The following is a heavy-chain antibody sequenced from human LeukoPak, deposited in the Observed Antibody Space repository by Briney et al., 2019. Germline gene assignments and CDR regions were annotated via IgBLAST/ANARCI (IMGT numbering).Heavy chain of an antibody. CDR1: GFTFSSYE. J-gene: IGHJ4*02. Sequence: QPGGSLRLSCAASGFTFSSYEMSWIRQAPGKGLEWVSAIGRSGDSTYYTDSVKGRFTISRDNSRDTLSLQMNNLRAEDTAIYYCAKGGVDHWGQGTLVTVSS. CDR3: AKGGVDH. D-gene: IGHD4-17*01. V-gene: IGHV3-23*01. CDR2: IGRSGDST.